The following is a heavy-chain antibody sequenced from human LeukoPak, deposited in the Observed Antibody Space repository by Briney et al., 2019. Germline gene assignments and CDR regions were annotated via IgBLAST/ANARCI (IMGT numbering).Heavy chain of an antibody. J-gene: IGHJ5*02. CDR2: INAGNGNT. Sequence: ASVKVSCKASGYTFTSYAMHWVRQAPGQRLEWMGWINAGNGNTKHSQKFQGRVTITRDTSASTAYMELSSLRSEDTAVYYCAMDNYGDYASRWFDPWGQGTLVTVSS. D-gene: IGHD4-17*01. V-gene: IGHV1-3*01. CDR3: AMDNYGDYASRWFDP. CDR1: GYTFTSYA.